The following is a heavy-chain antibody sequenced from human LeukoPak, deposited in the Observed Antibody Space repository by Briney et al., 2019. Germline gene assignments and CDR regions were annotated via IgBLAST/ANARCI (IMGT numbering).Heavy chain of an antibody. CDR1: GGSISSSSYY. CDR2: IYYSGST. V-gene: IGHV4-39*01. Sequence: ASETLSLTCTVSGGSISSSSYYWGWVRQPPGKGLEWIGSIYYSGSTYYNPSLKSRVTISVDTSKNQFSLKLSSVTAADTAVYYCARQGSSSWYPLDYWGQGTLVTVSS. CDR3: ARQGSSSWYPLDY. D-gene: IGHD6-13*01. J-gene: IGHJ4*02.